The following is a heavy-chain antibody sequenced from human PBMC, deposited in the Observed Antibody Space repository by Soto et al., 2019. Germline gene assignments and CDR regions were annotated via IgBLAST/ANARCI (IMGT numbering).Heavy chain of an antibody. Sequence: GGSLRLSCAASGFTFSSYWMHWVRQAPGKGLVWVSRINSDGSSTSYADSVKGRFTISRDNAKNTLYLQMNSLRAEDTAVYYCARDGSYDFWSGYPPHYFDYWGQGTLVTVSS. D-gene: IGHD3-3*01. CDR1: GFTFSSYW. CDR2: INSDGSST. V-gene: IGHV3-74*01. CDR3: ARDGSYDFWSGYPPHYFDY. J-gene: IGHJ4*02.